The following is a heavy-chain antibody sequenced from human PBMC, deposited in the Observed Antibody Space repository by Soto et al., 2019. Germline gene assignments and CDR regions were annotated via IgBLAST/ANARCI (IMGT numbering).Heavy chain of an antibody. CDR3: SRDLLGGSGSYWRY. V-gene: IGHV3-49*04. D-gene: IGHD3-10*01. Sequence: EVQLVESGGGLVQPGRSLRLSCTGSGFTFGDYAVSWVRQAPGKGLEWLGFMRSKVYGATTEYAASVKGRFSISRDDSKGIAYLQMNSLKIEDTAVYYCSRDLLGGSGSYWRYWGQGTLFTVSS. CDR1: GFTFGDYA. J-gene: IGHJ4*02. CDR2: MRSKVYGATT.